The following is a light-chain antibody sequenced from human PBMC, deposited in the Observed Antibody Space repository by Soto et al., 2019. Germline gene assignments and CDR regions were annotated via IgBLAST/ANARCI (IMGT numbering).Light chain of an antibody. J-gene: IGLJ2*01. CDR3: CSYAGTSAVL. CDR1: SNDVGTYNF. V-gene: IGLV2-8*01. Sequence: QSGLTQPPSASGSPGQSVTISCTGTSNDVGTYNFVSWYQQHPGRAPKLIIYEVTNRPSGVPDRFAGSKSDNTASLTVAGLDAEDEADYCCCSYAGTSAVLFGGGTKLTVL. CDR2: EVT.